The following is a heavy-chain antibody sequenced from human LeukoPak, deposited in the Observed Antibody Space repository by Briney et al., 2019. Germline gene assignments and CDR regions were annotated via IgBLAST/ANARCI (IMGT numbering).Heavy chain of an antibody. CDR1: GYSFANYW. V-gene: IGHV5-51*06. Sequence: GESLKISCKGSGYSFANYWVGWVRQMPGKGLEWMGIIYPGDSGSRYSPSFQGQVTISVDKSISTAYLQWSSLKASDTAMYYCARAQGAFFYDSSGYYFYYWGQGTLVTVSS. D-gene: IGHD3-22*01. CDR3: ARAQGAFFYDSSGYYFYY. J-gene: IGHJ4*02. CDR2: IYPGDSGS.